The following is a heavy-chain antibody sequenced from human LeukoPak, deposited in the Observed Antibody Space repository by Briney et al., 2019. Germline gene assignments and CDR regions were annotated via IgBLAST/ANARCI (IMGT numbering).Heavy chain of an antibody. J-gene: IGHJ4*02. CDR1: GFTFSSYS. V-gene: IGHV3-21*01. CDR2: ISSSSSYI. CDR3: FFTHTAMVTGSLDY. D-gene: IGHD5-18*01. Sequence: GGSLRLSCAASGFTFSSYSMNWVRQAPGKGLEWVSSISSSSSYIYYADSVKGRFTISRDNAKNSLYLQMNSLRAEDTAVYYCFFTHTAMVTGSLDYWGQGTLVTVSS.